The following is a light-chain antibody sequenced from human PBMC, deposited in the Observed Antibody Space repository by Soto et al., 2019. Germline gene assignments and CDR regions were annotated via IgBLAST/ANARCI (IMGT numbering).Light chain of an antibody. V-gene: IGKV4-1*01. CDR3: QQYYNVSWT. J-gene: IGKJ1*01. CDR1: QSILYSSNNKNY. Sequence: DIVLTQSPDSLAVSLGERATINCKSSQSILYSSNNKNYLAWYQQKPGQPPKLLIYWASTRESGVPDRFSGSGSGTDFTLTISSLQAEDVAVYYCQQYYNVSWTFGQGTKVESK. CDR2: WAS.